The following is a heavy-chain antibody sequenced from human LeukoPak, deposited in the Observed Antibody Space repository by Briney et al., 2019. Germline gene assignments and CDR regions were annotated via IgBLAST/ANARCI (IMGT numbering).Heavy chain of an antibody. CDR2: ISGDGRNI. J-gene: IGHJ6*02. CDR3: TRDLMDYDVSTGLHHYYMDV. D-gene: IGHD3-9*01. CDR1: GFTFSSYW. V-gene: IGHV3-74*01. Sequence: GGSLRLSCVASGFTFSSYWMHWVRQDPRKGLVWVSRISGDGRNINYADSVRGRFTISRDNAKNTLYLQMNTLRVEDAAVYYCTRDLMDYDVSTGLHHYYMDVWGQGTTVTVSS.